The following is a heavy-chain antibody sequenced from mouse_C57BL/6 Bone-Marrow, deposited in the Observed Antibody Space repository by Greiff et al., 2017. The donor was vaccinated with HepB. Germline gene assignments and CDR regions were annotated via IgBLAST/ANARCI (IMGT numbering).Heavy chain of an antibody. Sequence: VQLQQSGAELMKPGASVKLSCKATGYTFTGYWIEWVKQRPGHGLEWIGEILPGSGSTNYNEKFKGKATFTADTSSNTAYLQLSSLTTEDSAIYYCARERGDYYGSSFYAMDYWGQGTSVTVSS. V-gene: IGHV1-9*01. CDR2: ILPGSGST. J-gene: IGHJ4*01. CDR1: GYTFTGYW. D-gene: IGHD1-1*01. CDR3: ARERGDYYGSSFYAMDY.